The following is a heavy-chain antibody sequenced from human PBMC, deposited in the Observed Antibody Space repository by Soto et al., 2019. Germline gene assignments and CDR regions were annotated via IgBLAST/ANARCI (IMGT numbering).Heavy chain of an antibody. CDR3: ARDPSVSSVVYYMDV. Sequence: ASVKVSCKASGGTFSSYTISWVRQAPGQGLEWMGRIIPILGIANYAQKFQGRVTITADKSTSTAYMELSSLRSEDTAVYYCARDPSVSSVVYYMDVWGKGTTVTVSS. CDR1: GGTFSSYT. J-gene: IGHJ6*03. D-gene: IGHD3-16*01. V-gene: IGHV1-69*04. CDR2: IIPILGIA.